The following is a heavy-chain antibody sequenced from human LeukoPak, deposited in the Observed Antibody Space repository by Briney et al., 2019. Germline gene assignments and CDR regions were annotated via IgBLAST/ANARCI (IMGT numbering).Heavy chain of an antibody. V-gene: IGHV5-51*01. CDR3: ARLGRLGWLQLDS. Sequence: GESLKISCKGSGYSFTTYWIIWVRQMPGKGLEWMGSIYPGDSVTTYSPSFQGQAIISVNKSITTAYLQWSSLKASDTAMYYCARLGRLGWLQLDSWGQGTLVTVSS. J-gene: IGHJ4*02. CDR2: IYPGDSVT. CDR1: GYSFTTYW. D-gene: IGHD5-24*01.